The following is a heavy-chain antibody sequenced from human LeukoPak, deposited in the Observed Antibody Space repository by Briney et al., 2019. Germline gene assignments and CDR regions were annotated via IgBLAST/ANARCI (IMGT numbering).Heavy chain of an antibody. CDR2: IIPIFGTA. D-gene: IGHD5-24*01. CDR3: ARDEGLQTPQDYYGMDV. Sequence: GAPVKVSCKASGGTFSIYAISWVRQAPGQGLEWMGGIIPIFGTANYAQKFQGRVTITADESTSTAYMELSSLRSEDTAVYYCARDEGLQTPQDYYGMDVWGQGTTVTVSS. CDR1: GGTFSIYA. V-gene: IGHV1-69*13. J-gene: IGHJ6*02.